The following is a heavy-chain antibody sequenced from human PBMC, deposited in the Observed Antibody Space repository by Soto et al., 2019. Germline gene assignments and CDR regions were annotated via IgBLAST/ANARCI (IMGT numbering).Heavy chain of an antibody. CDR1: GGSISSGAYY. J-gene: IGHJ4*02. D-gene: IGHD2-15*01. CDR3: ARHPDGSGNSYLNFDY. Sequence: SETLSLTCTVSGGSISSGAYYGSWIRQPPGKGLEWIGYIYYSGSTYYNPSLKSRVTISVDTSKNQFSLKLSSVTAADTAVYYCARHPDGSGNSYLNFDYWGQGTLVTVSS. CDR2: IYYSGST. V-gene: IGHV4-30-4*01.